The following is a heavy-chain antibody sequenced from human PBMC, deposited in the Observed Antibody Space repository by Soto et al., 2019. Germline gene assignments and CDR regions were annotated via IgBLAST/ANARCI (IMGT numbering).Heavy chain of an antibody. Sequence: PGGSLRLSCSASGFPFSDYYSSWIRQAPGKGLEWVSYISSSGSTIYYADSVKGRFTISRDNAKNSLYLQMNSLRAEDTAVYYCAREGSIAARLFDYWGQGTLVTVSS. CDR2: ISSSGSTI. V-gene: IGHV3-11*01. CDR3: AREGSIAARLFDY. D-gene: IGHD6-6*01. CDR1: GFPFSDYY. J-gene: IGHJ4*02.